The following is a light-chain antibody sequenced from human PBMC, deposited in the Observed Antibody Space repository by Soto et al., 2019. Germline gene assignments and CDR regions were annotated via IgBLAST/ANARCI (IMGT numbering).Light chain of an antibody. V-gene: IGKV1-33*01. J-gene: IGKJ2*01. Sequence: DIPMTQSPSSLSASVGDRVTITCQASQDISNYLNWYQQKPGKAPKLLIYDASNLETGVPSRFSGSGSGTDFTFTISSLQPEDIATYYCQQAYTFGQGTKLEIK. CDR2: DAS. CDR3: QQAYT. CDR1: QDISNY.